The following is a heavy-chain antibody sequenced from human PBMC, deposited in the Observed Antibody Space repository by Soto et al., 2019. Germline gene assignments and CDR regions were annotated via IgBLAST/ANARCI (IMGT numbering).Heavy chain of an antibody. V-gene: IGHV1-8*01. D-gene: IGHD2-2*02. CDR3: ARGPNTHQYYDDYYIDV. CDR2: MNPNSGNT. Sequence: QVQLVQSGAEVKKPGASVKVSCKASGYTFTSYDINWVRQATGQGLEWMGWMNPNSGNTGYAQKFKGRVTMTRNTSISTAYMELSSLRSEDTAVYYCARGPNTHQYYDDYYIDVWGKGTTVTVSS. CDR1: GYTFTSYD. J-gene: IGHJ6*03.